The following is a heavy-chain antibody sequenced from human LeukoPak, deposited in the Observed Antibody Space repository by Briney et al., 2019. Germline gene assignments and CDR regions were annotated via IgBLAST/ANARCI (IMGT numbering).Heavy chain of an antibody. CDR2: IIPILGIA. CDR1: GGTFSSYA. Sequence: SVKVSCKASGGTFSSYAISWVRQAPGQGLEWMGRIIPILGIANYAQKFQGRVTITADKSTSTAYMELSSLRSEDTAVYYCARQDCSSTSCYHVIGYWGQGTLVTVSS. CDR3: ARQDCSSTSCYHVIGY. V-gene: IGHV1-69*04. J-gene: IGHJ4*02. D-gene: IGHD2-2*01.